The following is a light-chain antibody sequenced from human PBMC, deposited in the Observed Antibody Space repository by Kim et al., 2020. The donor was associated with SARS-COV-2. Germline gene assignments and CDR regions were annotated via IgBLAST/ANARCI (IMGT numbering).Light chain of an antibody. Sequence: YPGERATLSCRASQSVSSSYLAWYQQKPGQAPRLLIYGASSRATGIPDRFSGSGSGTDFTLTISRLEPEDLAVYYCQQYGSSPPYTFGQGTKLEI. CDR1: QSVSSSY. J-gene: IGKJ2*01. CDR3: QQYGSSPPYT. CDR2: GAS. V-gene: IGKV3-20*01.